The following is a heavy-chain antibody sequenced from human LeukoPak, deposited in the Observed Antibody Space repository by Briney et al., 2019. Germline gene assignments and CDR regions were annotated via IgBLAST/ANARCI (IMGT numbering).Heavy chain of an antibody. J-gene: IGHJ2*01. CDR2: ISYDGSKK. CDR1: GFTFNSYA. Sequence: PGGPLRLSCAASGFTFNSYAIHGVRQAPGKGLEWVAVISYDGSKKFYAHSVKGRFTISRDNSKNTLYLHMNSLRAEDTAVYYCAKTLPAAKPTYWYFDLWGRGTLVTVSS. D-gene: IGHD2-2*02. V-gene: IGHV3-30*04. CDR3: AKTLPAAKPTYWYFDL.